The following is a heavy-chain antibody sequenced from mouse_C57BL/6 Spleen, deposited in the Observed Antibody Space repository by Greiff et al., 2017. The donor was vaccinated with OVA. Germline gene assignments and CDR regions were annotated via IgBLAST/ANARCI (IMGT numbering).Heavy chain of an antibody. D-gene: IGHD1-1*01. CDR3: ASEGVGFPMGLLNFDY. V-gene: IGHV1-52*01. J-gene: IGHJ2*01. CDR1: GYTFTSYW. Sequence: QVQLQQSGAELVRPGSSVKLSCKASGYTFTSYWMHWVKQRPIQGLEWIGNIDPSDSETHYNQKFKDKATLTVDKSSSTAYMQLSSLTSEDSAVYYCASEGVGFPMGLLNFDYWGQGTTLTVSS. CDR2: IDPSDSET.